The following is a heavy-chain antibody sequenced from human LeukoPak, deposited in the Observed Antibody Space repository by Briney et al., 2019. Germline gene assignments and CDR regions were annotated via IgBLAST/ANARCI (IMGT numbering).Heavy chain of an antibody. CDR3: ARGLPGYSGSYDY. Sequence: PSQTLSLTCTVSGGSISSGSYYWSWIRQPAGKGLEWIGRIYTSGSTNYNPSLKSRVTISVDTSKNQFSLKLSSVTAADTAVYYCARGLPGYSGSYDYWGQGTLVTVSS. V-gene: IGHV4-61*02. D-gene: IGHD1-26*01. CDR1: GGSISSGSYY. J-gene: IGHJ4*02. CDR2: IYTSGST.